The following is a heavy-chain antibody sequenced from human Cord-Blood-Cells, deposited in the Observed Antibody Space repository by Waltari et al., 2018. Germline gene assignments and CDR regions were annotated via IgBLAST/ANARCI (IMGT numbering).Heavy chain of an antibody. CDR2: IKQDGSGK. CDR3: ARSSYAFDI. Sequence: EVQLVESVGGLVQPGGSLRLSCAASGLPFSSSWLGWVSQAPGKGLEWGANIKQDGSGKYYVDSVKGRFTISRDNAKNSLYLQMNSLRAEDTAVYYCARSSYAFDIWGQGTMVTVSS. J-gene: IGHJ3*02. D-gene: IGHD6-13*01. CDR1: GLPFSSSW. V-gene: IGHV3-7*01.